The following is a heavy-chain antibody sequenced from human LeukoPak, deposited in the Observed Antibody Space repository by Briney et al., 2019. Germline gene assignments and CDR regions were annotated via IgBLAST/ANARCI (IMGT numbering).Heavy chain of an antibody. CDR2: IYYSGST. D-gene: IGHD6-19*01. J-gene: IGHJ4*02. CDR1: GGSISSGGYS. CDR3: ARRRGSGSTQVFDY. Sequence: SETLSLTCAVSGGSISSGGYSWSWIRQPPGKGLEWIGYIYYSGSTYYNPSLKSRITISVDTSKNQFSLKLSSVTAADTAVYYCARRRGSGSTQVFDYWGQGTLVTVSS. V-gene: IGHV4-30-2*03.